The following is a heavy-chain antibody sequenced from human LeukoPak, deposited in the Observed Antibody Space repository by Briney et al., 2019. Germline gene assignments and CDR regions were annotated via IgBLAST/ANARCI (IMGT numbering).Heavy chain of an antibody. D-gene: IGHD1/OR15-1a*01. CDR2: INPSGGST. CDR3: ARENHKSIGNTRSPSYYFDY. V-gene: IGHV1-46*01. CDR1: GYTFTSYY. J-gene: IGHJ4*02. Sequence: GASVKVSCKASGYTFTSYYMHWVRQAPGQGLEWMGIINPSGGSTNYAQKFQGRVTITTDESTSTVYMELSSLRSEDTAVYYCARENHKSIGNTRSPSYYFDYWGQGTLVTVSS.